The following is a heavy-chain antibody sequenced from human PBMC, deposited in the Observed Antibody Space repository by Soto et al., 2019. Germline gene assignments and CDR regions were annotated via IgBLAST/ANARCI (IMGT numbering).Heavy chain of an antibody. CDR3: ARGVEAAAGTGDAFDI. D-gene: IGHD6-13*01. V-gene: IGHV4-34*01. CDR2: INHSGST. Sequence: VQLQQWGAGLLKPSETLSLTCAVYGGSFSGYYWSWIRQPPGKGLEWIGEINHSGSTNYNPSLKSRVTISVDTSKNQFSLKLSSVTAADTAVYYCARGVEAAAGTGDAFDIWGQGTMVTVSS. CDR1: GGSFSGYY. J-gene: IGHJ3*02.